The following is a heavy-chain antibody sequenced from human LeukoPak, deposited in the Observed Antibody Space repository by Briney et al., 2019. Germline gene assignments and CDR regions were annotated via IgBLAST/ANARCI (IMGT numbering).Heavy chain of an antibody. Sequence: SSETLSLTCTVSGYSISSGYYWGWIRQPPGKGLEWIGIIYHSGRTDYNPSLKSRVTISEDTSKNQFSLKLSSVTAADTAVYYCARGSFKDLYYYYYMDVWGKGTTVTVSS. CDR2: IYHSGRT. CDR1: GYSISSGYY. J-gene: IGHJ6*03. V-gene: IGHV4-38-2*02. CDR3: ARGSFKDLYYYYYMDV.